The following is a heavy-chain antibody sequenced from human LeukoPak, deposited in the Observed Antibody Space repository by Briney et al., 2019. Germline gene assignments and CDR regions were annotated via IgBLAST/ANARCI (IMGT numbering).Heavy chain of an antibody. J-gene: IGHJ5*02. D-gene: IGHD2-15*01. CDR1: GGSISSDNYY. V-gene: IGHV4-39*01. CDR2: IYYSGTT. Sequence: SETLSLTCTASGGSISSDNYYWGWIRQPPGKGLEWIGSIYYSGTTYYNPSLKSRVTISVDTSKNQFSLKLSSVTAADTAVYYCARHAVVVVVVAATPLRAPRSWFDPWGQGTLVTVSS. CDR3: ARHAVVVVVVAATPLRAPRSWFDP.